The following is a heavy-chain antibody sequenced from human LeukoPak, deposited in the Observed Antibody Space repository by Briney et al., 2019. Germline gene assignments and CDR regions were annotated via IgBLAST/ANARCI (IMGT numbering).Heavy chain of an antibody. Sequence: GGSLRLSCAASGFTFSSYEMNWVRQAPGKGLEWVSYISSSGSTIYHADAVKGRFTISRDNAKNSLHLQMNSLRAEDTAVYYCARGRGGWSYFDYWGQGTLVTVSS. J-gene: IGHJ4*02. CDR3: ARGRGGWSYFDY. CDR2: ISSSGSTI. CDR1: GFTFSSYE. V-gene: IGHV3-48*03. D-gene: IGHD6-19*01.